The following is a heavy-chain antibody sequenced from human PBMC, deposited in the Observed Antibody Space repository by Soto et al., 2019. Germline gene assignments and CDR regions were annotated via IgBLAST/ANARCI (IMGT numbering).Heavy chain of an antibody. J-gene: IGHJ4*02. V-gene: IGHV3-11*01. D-gene: IGHD5-12*01. CDR1: GFTFSDYY. Sequence: GGSLRLSCAASGFTFSDYYMSWIRQAPGKGLEWVSYISSSGSTIYYADSVKGRFTISRDNAKNSLYLQMNSLRAEDTAVYYCAGVLNSGYDPDYWGQGTLVTVSS. CDR2: ISSSGSTI. CDR3: AGVLNSGYDPDY.